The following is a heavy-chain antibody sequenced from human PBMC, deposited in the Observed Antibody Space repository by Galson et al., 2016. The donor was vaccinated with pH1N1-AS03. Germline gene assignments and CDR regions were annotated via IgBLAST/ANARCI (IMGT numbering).Heavy chain of an antibody. D-gene: IGHD7-27*01. V-gene: IGHV3-49*04. Sequence: SLRLSCAASGFSFGDYTMTWVRQAPGKGLEWVGFIRNKAYGGTTEYATSVKGRFTISRDDSKNIAYLQMNSLKTEETAIFYCSRLKTGSFDYWGQGTLVTVSS. CDR2: IRNKAYGGTT. J-gene: IGHJ4*02. CDR3: SRLKTGSFDY. CDR1: GFSFGDYT.